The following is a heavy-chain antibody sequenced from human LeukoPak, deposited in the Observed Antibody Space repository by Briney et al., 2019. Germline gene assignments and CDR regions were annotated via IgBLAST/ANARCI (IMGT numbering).Heavy chain of an antibody. CDR3: ARGLPDRGIVVVTAVDY. J-gene: IGHJ4*02. Sequence: NPSETLSLTCAVYGGSFSGYYWSWIRQPPGKGLEWIGEINHSGSTNYNPSLKSRVTISVDTSKNQFSLKLSSVTAADTAVYYCARGLPDRGIVVVTAVDYWGQGTLVTVSS. V-gene: IGHV4-34*01. CDR2: INHSGST. D-gene: IGHD2-21*02. CDR1: GGSFSGYY.